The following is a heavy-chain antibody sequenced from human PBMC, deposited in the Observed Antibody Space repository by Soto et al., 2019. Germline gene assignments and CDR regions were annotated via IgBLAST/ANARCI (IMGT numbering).Heavy chain of an antibody. CDR1: GFTFSSYG. D-gene: IGHD5-18*01. J-gene: IGHJ4*02. Sequence: PGGSLRLSCAASGFTFSSYGMHWVRQAPGKGLEWVAVISYDGSHKYYADSVKGRFTISRDNSKNTLYLQMNSLRAEDTAVYYCARDQPGYSYGYGLGYWGQGTLVTVSS. CDR3: ARDQPGYSYGYGLGY. V-gene: IGHV3-30*03. CDR2: ISYDGSHK.